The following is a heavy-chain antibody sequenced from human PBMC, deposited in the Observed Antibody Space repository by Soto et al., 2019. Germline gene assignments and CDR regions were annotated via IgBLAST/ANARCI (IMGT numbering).Heavy chain of an antibody. CDR1: GGSISSYY. J-gene: IGHJ4*02. CDR3: ARVARVVPDNSYYFDY. V-gene: IGHV4-4*07. CDR2: IYTSGST. D-gene: IGHD1-20*01. Sequence: PSETLSLTCTASGGSISSYYWSWIRQPAGKGLEWIGRIYTSGSTNYNPSLKSRVTMSVDTSKNQFSLKLSSVTAADTAVYYCARVARVVPDNSYYFDYWGQGTLVTVSS.